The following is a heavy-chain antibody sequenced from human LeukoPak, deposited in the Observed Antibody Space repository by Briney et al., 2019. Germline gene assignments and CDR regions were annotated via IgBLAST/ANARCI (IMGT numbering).Heavy chain of an antibody. CDR3: SYSGSYYGGRADY. CDR1: GFTFSSNY. J-gene: IGHJ4*02. V-gene: IGHV3-53*04. D-gene: IGHD1-26*01. Sequence: PGGSLRLSCAASGFTFSSNYMSWVRQAPGKGLEWVSVIYSGGSTYYADSVKGLFTISRHNSKNTLYLQMNSLRAEDTAVYYCSYSGSYYGGRADYWGQGTLVTVSS. CDR2: IYSGGST.